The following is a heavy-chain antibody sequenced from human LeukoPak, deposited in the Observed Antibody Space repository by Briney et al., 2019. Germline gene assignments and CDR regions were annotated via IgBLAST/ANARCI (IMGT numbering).Heavy chain of an antibody. CDR1: GFTFSSYS. CDR3: ARGGYYDSSGLEDYFDY. V-gene: IGHV3-30*03. J-gene: IGHJ4*02. CDR2: ISYDGSNK. Sequence: GGSLRLSCAASGFTFSSYSMDWVRQAPGKGLEWVAVISYDGSNKYYADSVKGRFTISRDNSKNTLYLQMNSLRAEDTAVYYCARGGYYDSSGLEDYFDYWGQGTLVTVSS. D-gene: IGHD3-22*01.